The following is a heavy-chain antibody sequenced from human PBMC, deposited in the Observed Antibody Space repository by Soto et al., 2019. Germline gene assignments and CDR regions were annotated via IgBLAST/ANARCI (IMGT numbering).Heavy chain of an antibody. J-gene: IGHJ6*03. V-gene: IGHV3-53*04. Sequence: GGSLRLSCAASGFTVSSNYMSWVRQAPGKGLEWVSVIYSGGSTYYADSVKGRFTISRHNSKNTLYLQMNSLRAEDTAVYYCARGTLQADVDTAFWGNYHYYMDVWGKGTTVTVSS. CDR2: IYSGGST. CDR3: ARGTLQADVDTAFWGNYHYYMDV. CDR1: GFTVSSNY. D-gene: IGHD5-18*01.